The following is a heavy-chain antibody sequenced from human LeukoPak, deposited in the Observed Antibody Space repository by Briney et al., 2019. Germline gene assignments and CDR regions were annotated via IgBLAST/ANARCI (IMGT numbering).Heavy chain of an antibody. CDR1: GGSFSGYY. D-gene: IGHD1-14*01. CDR2: INHSGST. CDR3: ARGRGIPRRYFDL. V-gene: IGHV4-34*01. J-gene: IGHJ2*01. Sequence: SETLSLTCAVYGGSFSGYYWNWIRQPPGKGLEWIGEINHSGSTSYNPSLKSRVTISVDTSKNQFSPKLSSVTAADTAVYYCARGRGIPRRYFDLWGRGTLVTVSS.